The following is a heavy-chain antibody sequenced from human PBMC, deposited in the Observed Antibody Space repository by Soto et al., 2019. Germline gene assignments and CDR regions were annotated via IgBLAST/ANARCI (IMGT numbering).Heavy chain of an antibody. Sequence: PGGSLRLSCSASGFIFSNYAMSRARQAPGKGLEWVSTISGSGVRTYYADSVKGRFTISRDNSKNTLDLQMNNLRVEDTAIYYCAKDHAREQFVRGENWFDSWGQGTLVTYSS. J-gene: IGHJ5*01. CDR1: GFIFSNYA. CDR3: AKDHAREQFVRGENWFDS. D-gene: IGHD6-6*01. V-gene: IGHV3-23*01. CDR2: ISGSGVRT.